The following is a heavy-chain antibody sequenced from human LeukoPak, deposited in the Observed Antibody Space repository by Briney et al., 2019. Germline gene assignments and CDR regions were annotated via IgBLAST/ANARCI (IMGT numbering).Heavy chain of an antibody. CDR3: ATTTVTTYYYYGMDV. D-gene: IGHD4-17*01. CDR2: IKQDGSEK. CDR1: GFTFSSYW. J-gene: IGHJ6*02. V-gene: IGHV3-7*01. Sequence: PGGSLRLSCAASGFTFSSYWMSWVRQSPGKGLEWVANIKQDGSEKYYVDSLKGRFTISRDNAKNSLYLQMNSLRDEDTAVYYCATTTVTTYYYYGMDVWGQGTTVTVSS.